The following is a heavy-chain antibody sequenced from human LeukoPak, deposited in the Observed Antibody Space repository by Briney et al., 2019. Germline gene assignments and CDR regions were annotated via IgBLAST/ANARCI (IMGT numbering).Heavy chain of an antibody. D-gene: IGHD6-19*01. V-gene: IGHV4-61*05. CDR2: IYYSGST. CDR3: ARLLAVGIDY. Sequence: SETLSLTCSVSGGSITSSSYYWGWIRQPPGKGLEWIGYIYYSGSTNYNPSLKSRVTISVDTSKNQFSLKLSSVTAADTAVYYCARLLAVGIDYWGQGTLVTVSS. CDR1: GGSITSSSYY. J-gene: IGHJ4*02.